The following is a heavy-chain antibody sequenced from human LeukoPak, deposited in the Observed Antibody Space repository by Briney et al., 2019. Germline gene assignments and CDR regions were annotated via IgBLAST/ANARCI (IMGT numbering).Heavy chain of an antibody. D-gene: IGHD3-22*01. CDR2: ISSSGSTT. V-gene: IGHV3-11*04. Sequence: PGGSPRLSCAASGFTFSDYYMSWIRQAPGKGLEWVSYISSSGSTTYYADSVKGRFTISRDNAKNSLYLQMNSLRAEDTAVYYCARDRGHYYDSSGLRCAFDIWGQGTMVTVSS. J-gene: IGHJ3*02. CDR1: GFTFSDYY. CDR3: ARDRGHYYDSSGLRCAFDI.